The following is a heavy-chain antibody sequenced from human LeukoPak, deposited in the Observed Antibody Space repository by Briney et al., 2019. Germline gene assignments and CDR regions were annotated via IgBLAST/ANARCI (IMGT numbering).Heavy chain of an antibody. Sequence: GGSLRLSCAASGVTFSSYWMSWVRQAPGKGLEWVANIKQDGSEKYYVDSVKDRFTISRDNAKNSLYLQMNSVRAEETAVYYCARDGSGWLNAFDIWGQGTMVTVSS. D-gene: IGHD6-19*01. V-gene: IGHV3-7*01. CDR2: IKQDGSEK. J-gene: IGHJ3*02. CDR1: GVTFSSYW. CDR3: ARDGSGWLNAFDI.